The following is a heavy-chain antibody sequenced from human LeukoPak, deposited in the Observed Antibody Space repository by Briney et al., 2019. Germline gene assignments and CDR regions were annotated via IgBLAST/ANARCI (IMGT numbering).Heavy chain of an antibody. D-gene: IGHD2-21*01. Sequence: SETLSLTCAVYGGSFSGYYWSWIRQPPGKGLEWIGEINHSGSTNYNPSLKSRVTISVDTSKNQFSLKLSSVTAADTAVYYCARGFPFPNVVVIAFDYWGQGTLVTVSS. CDR1: GGSFSGYY. CDR3: ARGFPFPNVVVIAFDY. V-gene: IGHV4-34*01. CDR2: INHSGST. J-gene: IGHJ4*02.